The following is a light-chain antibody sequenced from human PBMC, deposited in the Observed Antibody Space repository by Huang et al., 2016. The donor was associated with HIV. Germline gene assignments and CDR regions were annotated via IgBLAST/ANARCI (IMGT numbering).Light chain of an antibody. CDR1: QIINKY. CDR2: GAS. J-gene: IGKJ2*01. V-gene: IGKV1-39*01. CDR3: QQSYNIPRT. Sequence: DIQMTQAPPSLAAAVGDRVIITCQASQIINKYLNWYQQRPGRAPNLCISGASSLQCGVSSRFSGSGAGTDFTLTIRDLQPEDTATYHCQQSYNIPRTFGQGTLLEI.